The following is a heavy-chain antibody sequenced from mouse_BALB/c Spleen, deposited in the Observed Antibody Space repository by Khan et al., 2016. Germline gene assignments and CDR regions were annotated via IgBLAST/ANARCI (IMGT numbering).Heavy chain of an antibody. V-gene: IGHV3-8*02. D-gene: IGHD2-5*01. CDR3: ARWDSNYGYYAMDY. J-gene: IGHJ4*01. CDR2: ISYSGST. CDR1: GDSITSGY. Sequence: EVQLQESGPSLVKPSQTLSLTCSVTGDSITSGYWNWIRKFPGNKLEYMGYISYSGSTYYNPSLKSRISTTRDTSKNQYYLQLNSVTTEDTAAYYCARWDSNYGYYAMDYWGQGTSVTVSS.